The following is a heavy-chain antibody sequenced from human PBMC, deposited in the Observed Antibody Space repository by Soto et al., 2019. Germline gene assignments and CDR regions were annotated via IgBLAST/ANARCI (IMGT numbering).Heavy chain of an antibody. Sequence: SETLSLTCAVYGGSFSGYYWSWIRQPPGKGLEWIGEINHSGSTNYNPSLKSRVTISVDTSKNQFSLKLSSVTAADTAVYYCARGYCSSTRCPDFDYWGQGTLVT. CDR2: INHSGST. J-gene: IGHJ4*02. CDR1: GGSFSGYY. CDR3: ARGYCSSTRCPDFDY. D-gene: IGHD2-2*01. V-gene: IGHV4-34*01.